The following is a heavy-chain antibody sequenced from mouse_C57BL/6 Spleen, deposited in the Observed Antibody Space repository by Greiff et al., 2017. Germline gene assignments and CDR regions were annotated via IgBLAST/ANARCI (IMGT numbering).Heavy chain of an antibody. V-gene: IGHV1-72*01. CDR3: ARSRGYYVTGTPPWFAY. D-gene: IGHD4-1*01. J-gene: IGHJ3*01. CDR1: GYTFTSYW. CDR2: IDPNSGGT. Sequence: QVQLQQPGAELVKPGASVKLSCKASGYTFTSYWMHWVKQRPGRGLECIGRIDPNSGGTKYNEKFKSKATLTVDKPYSTAYMQLSSLTSEYSAVYYCARSRGYYVTGTPPWFAYWGQGTLVTVSA.